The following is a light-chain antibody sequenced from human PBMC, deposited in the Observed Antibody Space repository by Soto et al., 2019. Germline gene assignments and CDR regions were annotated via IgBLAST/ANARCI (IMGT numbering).Light chain of an antibody. CDR3: AAWDDSLNGYV. Sequence: QSVLTQPPSASGTPGQRVTISCSGSSSTIGSNTVNWYQQLPGTAPKLLIYSNNQRPSGVPDRFSGSKSGTSASLAISGLQSEDEDDYYCAAWDDSLNGYVFGTGTKLTVL. CDR2: SNN. CDR1: SSTIGSNT. V-gene: IGLV1-44*01. J-gene: IGLJ1*01.